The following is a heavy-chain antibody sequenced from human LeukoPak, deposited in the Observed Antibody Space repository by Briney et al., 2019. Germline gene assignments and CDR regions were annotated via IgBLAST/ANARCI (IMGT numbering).Heavy chain of an antibody. CDR1: GASIISSNW. J-gene: IGHJ6*02. D-gene: IGHD2-15*01. Sequence: KASGTLSLTCAVSGASIISSNWWGWVRQPPGKGLEWIGEIYHSGSTNSNPSLKSRVTMSVDKSKNQVSLRLSSVTAADTAMYYCASRCRNGMDVWGQGTTVTVSS. CDR2: IYHSGST. CDR3: ASRCRNGMDV. V-gene: IGHV4-4*02.